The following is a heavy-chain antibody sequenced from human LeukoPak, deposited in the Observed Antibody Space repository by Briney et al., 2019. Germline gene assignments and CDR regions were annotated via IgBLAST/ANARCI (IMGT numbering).Heavy chain of an antibody. V-gene: IGHV3-74*01. CDR3: AKDGGKGSWFGELSGYFDY. D-gene: IGHD3-10*01. Sequence: GGSLRLSCTGSGFIFSTYWMHWVRQAPGKGLVWVSRIKTDGTTKYYADSVKGRFTISRDNAKNSLYLQMNSLRAEDTAVYYCAKDGGKGSWFGELSGYFDYWGQGTLVTVSS. CDR2: IKTDGTTK. J-gene: IGHJ4*02. CDR1: GFIFSTYW.